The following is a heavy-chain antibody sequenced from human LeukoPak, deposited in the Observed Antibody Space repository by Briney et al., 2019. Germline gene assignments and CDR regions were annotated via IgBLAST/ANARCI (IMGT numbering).Heavy chain of an antibody. V-gene: IGHV3-23*01. Sequence: PGGSLRLSCAASGFTFSSHGLSWVRQAPGEGLEWVSSVGRDGATFFADSVKDRFTISRDNSKNTLYLQMTSLRAGDTAIYYCASRGAGYYFDYWGQGTLVTFSS. CDR2: VGRDGAT. CDR3: ASRGAGYYFDY. D-gene: IGHD6-19*01. CDR1: GFTFSSHG. J-gene: IGHJ4*02.